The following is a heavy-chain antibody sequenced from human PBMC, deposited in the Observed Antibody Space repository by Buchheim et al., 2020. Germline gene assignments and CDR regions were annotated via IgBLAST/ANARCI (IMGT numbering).Heavy chain of an antibody. CDR2: IKSQSNGGTT. D-gene: IGHD1-1*01. J-gene: IGHJ4*02. CDR3: IRNRLAGTGEDS. CDR1: GFTFSNAW. V-gene: IGHV3-15*01. Sequence: EVQLEESGGDLVKPGGSLRLSCAASGFTFSNAWLTWVRQAPGKGLEWVGRIKSQSNGGTTDYAAPVKGRFTISRDDSKDTLLLQMNSLNTEDTAIYYCIRNRLAGTGEDSWGQGTL.